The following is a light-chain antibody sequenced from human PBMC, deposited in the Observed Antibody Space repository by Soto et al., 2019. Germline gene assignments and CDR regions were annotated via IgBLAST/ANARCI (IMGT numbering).Light chain of an antibody. CDR2: DAS. J-gene: IGKJ1*01. V-gene: IGKV3-11*01. CDR1: QSVSTF. CDR3: QQGTDWPPGT. Sequence: EIVLTQSTATLSLSPGERATLSCRASQSVSTFLAWYPHKPGQAPRLLIYDASNRATGIPDRFRGSGSGTDFTLTISSLEPEDFALYYCQQGTDWPPGTFGKGTKVDIK.